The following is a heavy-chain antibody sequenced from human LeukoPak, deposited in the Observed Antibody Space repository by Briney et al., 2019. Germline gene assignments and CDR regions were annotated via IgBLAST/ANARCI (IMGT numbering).Heavy chain of an antibody. J-gene: IGHJ6*02. D-gene: IGHD3-16*01. Sequence: GGSLRLSCAASGFTFSSYAMSWVRQAPGKGLEWVSDISGSGRTTNYADSVKGRFTIFRDRSKNTLDLQMDSLRAEDTAVYYCAKLGALIKNGMDVWGQGTTVTVSS. CDR1: GFTFSSYA. V-gene: IGHV3-23*01. CDR3: AKLGALIKNGMDV. CDR2: ISGSGRTT.